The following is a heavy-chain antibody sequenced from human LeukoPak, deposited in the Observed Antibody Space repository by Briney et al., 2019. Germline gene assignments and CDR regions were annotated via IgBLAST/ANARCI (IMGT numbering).Heavy chain of an antibody. Sequence: GGSLRLSCAASGFTFSSTWMSWVRQAPGKGLEWVAEIKQDGSEKYYVDSVKGRFTISRDNAKNSLYLQMNSLRDEETAVYYCARAKDKCFNPWGQGTLVTVSS. J-gene: IGHJ5*02. CDR2: IKQDGSEK. CDR1: GFTFSSTW. CDR3: ARAKDKCFNP. V-gene: IGHV3-7*01.